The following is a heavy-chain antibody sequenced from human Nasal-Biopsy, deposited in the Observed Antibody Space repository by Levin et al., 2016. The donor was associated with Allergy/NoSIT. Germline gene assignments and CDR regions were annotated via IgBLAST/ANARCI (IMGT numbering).Heavy chain of an antibody. D-gene: IGHD5-18*01. J-gene: IGHJ6*02. V-gene: IGHV4-39*01. Sequence: SETLSLTCTVSGGSISSSSYYWGWIRQSPGKGLEWIGTIYYGGTTYYNPSLRSRVTISVDTSENQFSLQLTSVTAADTAVYYCARDSATAPHFSYYGMDVWGHGTTVTVSS. CDR2: IYYGGTT. CDR1: GGSISSSSYY. CDR3: ARDSATAPHFSYYGMDV.